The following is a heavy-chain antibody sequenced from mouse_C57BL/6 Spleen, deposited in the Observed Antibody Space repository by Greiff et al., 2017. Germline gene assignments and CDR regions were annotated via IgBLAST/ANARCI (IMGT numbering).Heavy chain of an antibody. J-gene: IGHJ4*01. D-gene: IGHD1-1*01. CDR3: ARRGYYGSLWGAMDY. V-gene: IGHV1-55*01. Sequence: QVQLQQPGAELVKPGASVKMSCKASGYTFTSYWITWVKQRPGQGLEWIGDIYPGSGSTNYNEKFKSKATLTVDTSSSTAYMQLSSLTSEDSVVYYCARRGYYGSLWGAMDYWGQGTSVTVSS. CDR1: GYTFTSYW. CDR2: IYPGSGST.